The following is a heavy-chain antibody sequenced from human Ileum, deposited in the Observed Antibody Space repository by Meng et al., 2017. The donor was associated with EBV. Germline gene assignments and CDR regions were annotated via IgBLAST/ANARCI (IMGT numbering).Heavy chain of an antibody. V-gene: IGHV1-18*01. J-gene: IGHJ4*02. Sequence: QVHLLQSGAEVKKPGASVRISCEASGYTIASYGISCLRQAPGQGLEWMGWFVNNVDTYSAQKFQGRVAMTTDTHTSTAFMELRSLRSDDTAVYYCARGTPGRSYSDYWGQGTLVTVSS. CDR1: GYTIASYG. CDR2: FVNNVDT. D-gene: IGHD3-10*01. CDR3: ARGTPGRSYSDY.